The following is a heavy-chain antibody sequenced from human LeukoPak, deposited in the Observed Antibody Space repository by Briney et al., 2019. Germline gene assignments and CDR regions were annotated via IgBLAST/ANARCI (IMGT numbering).Heavy chain of an antibody. J-gene: IGHJ4*02. D-gene: IGHD3-22*01. CDR2: IYPGDSDT. CDR1: GYSFTSYW. V-gene: IGHV5-51*01. Sequence: GESLKISCKGSGYSFTSYWIGWVRQMPGKGLEWMGIIYPGDSDTRYSPSFQGQVTISADKSISTAYLQWSSLKASDTAMYYCARTFPYYYDSSGYPTGRFDYWGQGTLVTVSS. CDR3: ARTFPYYYDSSGYPTGRFDY.